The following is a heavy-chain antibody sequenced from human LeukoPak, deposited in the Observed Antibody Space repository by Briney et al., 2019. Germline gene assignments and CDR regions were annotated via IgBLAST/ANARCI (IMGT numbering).Heavy chain of an antibody. CDR1: GYTFTSYD. D-gene: IGHD3-3*01. CDR2: MNPNSGNT. Sequence: GASVNVSFTASGYTFTSYDINWVRQATGQGLEWMGWMNPNSGNTGYAQKFQGRVTMTRNTSISTAYMELSSLRSEDTAVYYCAWSTGPLYYDFWSGYQNPNWFDPWGQGTLVTVSS. J-gene: IGHJ5*02. V-gene: IGHV1-8*01. CDR3: AWSTGPLYYDFWSGYQNPNWFDP.